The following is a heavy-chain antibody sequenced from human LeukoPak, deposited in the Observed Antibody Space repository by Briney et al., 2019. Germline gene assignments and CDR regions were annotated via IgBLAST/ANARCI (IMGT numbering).Heavy chain of an antibody. CDR2: IIPILGIA. CDR3: ASYSSSSHSSNSP. D-gene: IGHD6-6*01. Sequence: GSSVKVSCKASGGTFSSYTISWVRQAPGQGLEWMGRIIPILGIANYAQKFQGRVTITADKSTSTAYMELSSLRSEDTAVYYCASYSSSSHSSNSPWGQGTLVTVSS. CDR1: GGTFSSYT. V-gene: IGHV1-69*02. J-gene: IGHJ5*02.